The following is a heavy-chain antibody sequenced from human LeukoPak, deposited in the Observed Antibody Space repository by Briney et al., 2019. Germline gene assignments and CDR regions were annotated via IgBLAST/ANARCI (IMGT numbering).Heavy chain of an antibody. Sequence: GGSLRLSCSASGFTFSDYDMIWIRQAPGKGLEGISGISGRSSNTYYGDSVKGRFSIFRDNAKNTLFLQMHSLRSDDNAVFYCSKAPVDHFASSVCYGLQSWGQGTLVIVPS. V-gene: IGHV3-11*06. CDR2: ISGRSSNT. CDR1: GFTFSDYD. D-gene: IGHD3-22*01. J-gene: IGHJ5*02. CDR3: SKAPVDHFASSVCYGLQS.